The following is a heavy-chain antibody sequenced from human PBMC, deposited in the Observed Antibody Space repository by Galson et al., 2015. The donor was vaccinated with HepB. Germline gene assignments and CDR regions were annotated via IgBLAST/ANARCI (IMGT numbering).Heavy chain of an antibody. CDR2: ISYDGSNK. CDR3: ARAFGELLGPDY. Sequence: SLRLSCAASGFTFSSYAMHWVRQAPGKGLEWVAVISYDGSNKYYADFVKGRFTISRDNSKNTLYLQMNSLRAEDTAVYYCARAFGELLGPDYWGQGTLVTVSS. V-gene: IGHV3-30*04. D-gene: IGHD3-10*01. J-gene: IGHJ4*02. CDR1: GFTFSSYA.